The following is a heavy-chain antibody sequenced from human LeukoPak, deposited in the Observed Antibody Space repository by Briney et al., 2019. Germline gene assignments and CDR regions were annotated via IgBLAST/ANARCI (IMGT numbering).Heavy chain of an antibody. CDR1: GGSISRGSYH. CDR3: ARGLHPYWYFDL. V-gene: IGHV4-61*10. Sequence: SQTLSLTCTVSGGSISRGSYHWSWIRQPAGKGLEWIGYIYYSGSTNYNPSLKSRVTISVDTSKNQFSLKLSSVTAADTAVYYCARGLHPYWYFDLWGRGTLVTVSS. D-gene: IGHD5-24*01. CDR2: IYYSGST. J-gene: IGHJ2*01.